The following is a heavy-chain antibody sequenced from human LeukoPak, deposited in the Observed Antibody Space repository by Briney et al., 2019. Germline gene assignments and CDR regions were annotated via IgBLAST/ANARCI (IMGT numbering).Heavy chain of an antibody. CDR1: GYTFTSYG. V-gene: IGHV1-18*01. Sequence: ASVKVSCKASGYTFTSYGISWVRQAPGQGLEWMGWISAYNGNTNYAQKLQGRVTMTTDTSTSTAYMELRSLRSDDTAVYYCARDRGYYDRSGYHNHYFDYWGQGTLVTVSS. CDR3: ARDRGYYDRSGYHNHYFDY. CDR2: ISAYNGNT. D-gene: IGHD3-22*01. J-gene: IGHJ4*02.